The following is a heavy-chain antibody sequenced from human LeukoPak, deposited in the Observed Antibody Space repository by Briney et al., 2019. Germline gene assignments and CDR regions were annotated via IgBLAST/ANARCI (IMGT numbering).Heavy chain of an antibody. Sequence: GASVKVSCKASGYTFTSYDINWVRQATGQGLEWMGWMNPNSGNTGYAQEFQGRVTITRNTSISTAYMELSSLRSEDTAVYYCARVIDGDYGYNWFDPWGQGTLVTVSS. CDR2: MNPNSGNT. CDR1: GYTFTSYD. D-gene: IGHD4-17*01. J-gene: IGHJ5*02. V-gene: IGHV1-8*03. CDR3: ARVIDGDYGYNWFDP.